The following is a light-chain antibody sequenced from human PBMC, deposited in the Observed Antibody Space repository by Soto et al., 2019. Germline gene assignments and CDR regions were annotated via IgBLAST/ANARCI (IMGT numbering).Light chain of an antibody. Sequence: IWMGPNLYTLTASAGDRAPLSCRASQSVSSNFAWYQQKPGQAPRLLIYDASTRATGMPARLSVRASDSQCTVTIICVPSEESGSENCQQYNAWLGTIGEGTKVDIK. CDR2: DAS. J-gene: IGKJ1*01. CDR3: QQYNAWLGT. V-gene: IGKV3-15*01. CDR1: QSVSSN.